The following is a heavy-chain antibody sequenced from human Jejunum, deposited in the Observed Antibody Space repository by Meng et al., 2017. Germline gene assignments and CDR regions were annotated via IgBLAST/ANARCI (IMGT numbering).Heavy chain of an antibody. D-gene: IGHD2-15*01. J-gene: IGHJ4*02. CDR2: IKTDGSEE. CDR1: GFTFSNYW. CDR3: TRYRDSIDY. V-gene: IGHV3-7*01. Sequence: GESLKISCATSGFTFSNYWLNWVRQAPGKGLEWVANIKTDGSEEYYVDSVKGRVTISRDNAKNSLYLQMNSLRAEDTAVYYCTRYRDSIDYWGQGTLVTVSS.